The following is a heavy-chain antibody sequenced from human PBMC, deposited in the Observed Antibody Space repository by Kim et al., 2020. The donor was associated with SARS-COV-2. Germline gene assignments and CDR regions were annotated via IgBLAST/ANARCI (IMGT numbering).Heavy chain of an antibody. V-gene: IGHV1-3*04. J-gene: IGHJ4*02. CDR3: ARQAYYYDSSGYYYDYYFDY. CDR2: INTGNGNT. CDR1: GYTFTSYS. Sequence: ASVKVSCKASGYTFTSYSMHWVRQAPGQRLEWMGWINTGNGNTKYSQKFQGRVTITSDTSASTAYMELSSLRSEDTAVYYCARQAYYYDSSGYYYDYYFDYWGQGTLVTVSS. D-gene: IGHD3-22*01.